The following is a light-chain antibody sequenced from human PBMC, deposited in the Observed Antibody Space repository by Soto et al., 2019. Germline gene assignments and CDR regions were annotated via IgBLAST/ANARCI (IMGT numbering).Light chain of an antibody. V-gene: IGKV3-20*01. J-gene: IGKJ1*01. CDR3: QQYGSSPRT. CDR1: QSVSSSY. Sequence: PGERATLSCRASQSVSSSYLAWYQQKPGQTPRLLIYGASSRATGIPDRFSGSGSGTDFTLIISRLEPEDFAVYYCQQYGSSPRTFGQGTKVEIK. CDR2: GAS.